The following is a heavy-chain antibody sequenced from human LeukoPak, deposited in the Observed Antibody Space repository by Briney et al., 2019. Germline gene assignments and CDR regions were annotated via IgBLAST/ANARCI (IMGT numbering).Heavy chain of an antibody. CDR2: ISYDGGDK. V-gene: IGHV3-30*03. CDR3: ARDGPAVIIFGYFEY. Sequence: PGGSLRLSCAASGFTFSNYVIHWVRQAPGKGLEWVAAISYDGGDKYYADFVKGRFTISRDNSKNTLYLQMSSLRAEDTAVYYCARDGPAVIIFGYFEYWGQGTLVTVSS. CDR1: GFTFSNYV. D-gene: IGHD3-16*01. J-gene: IGHJ4*02.